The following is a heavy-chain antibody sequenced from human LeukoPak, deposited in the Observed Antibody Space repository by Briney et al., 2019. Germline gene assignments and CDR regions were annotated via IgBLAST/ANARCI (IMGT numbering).Heavy chain of an antibody. CDR2: ISSSGSTI. Sequence: PGGSLRLSCAASGFTFSSYSMNWVRQAPGKGLEWVSYISSSGSTIYYADSVKGRFTISRDNAKNSLYLQMNSLRAEDTAVYYCARVMTYSSSWYGNWFDPWGQGTLVTVSS. CDR1: GFTFSSYS. CDR3: ARVMTYSSSWYGNWFDP. D-gene: IGHD6-13*01. V-gene: IGHV3-48*04. J-gene: IGHJ5*02.